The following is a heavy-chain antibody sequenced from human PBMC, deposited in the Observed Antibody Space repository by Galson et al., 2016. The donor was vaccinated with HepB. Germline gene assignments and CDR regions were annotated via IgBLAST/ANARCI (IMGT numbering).Heavy chain of an antibody. CDR1: GFTFSSYA. CDR3: AKSAGCSGGTCYYYYGMDV. D-gene: IGHD2-15*01. Sequence: SLRLSCAASGFTFSSYAMSWVRQAPGKGLEWASAISGSGGSTQYADSVKGRFTISRDNSKNTLYLQMNSLRAEDTAVYYCAKSAGCSGGTCYYYYGMDVWGQGTTVTVSS. CDR2: ISGSGGST. J-gene: IGHJ6*02. V-gene: IGHV3-23*01.